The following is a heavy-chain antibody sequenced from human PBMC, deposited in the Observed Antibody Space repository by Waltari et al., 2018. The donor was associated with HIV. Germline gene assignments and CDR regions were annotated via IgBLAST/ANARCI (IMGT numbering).Heavy chain of an antibody. CDR3: ASGGWRDAFDI. CDR1: GYTSTGSY. D-gene: IGHD6-19*01. J-gene: IGHJ3*02. V-gene: IGHV1-2*06. CDR2: INPNSGGT. Sequence: QVQLVQSGAAVKKPGASVKVSCKAPGYTSTGSYMHWARRAPGQGLEWMGRINPNSGGTNYVQIFEGRVTMTRDTSINTAYMELSSLRSDDTAVYYCASGGWRDAFDIWGQGTMVTVSS.